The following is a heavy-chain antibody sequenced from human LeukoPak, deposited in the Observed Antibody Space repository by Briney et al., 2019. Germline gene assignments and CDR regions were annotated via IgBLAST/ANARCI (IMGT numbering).Heavy chain of an antibody. CDR2: IKQDGSEK. D-gene: IGHD3-3*01. CDR3: ARGAGGDTIFGVVMRFDY. CDR1: GFTFSSYW. V-gene: IGHV3-7*01. Sequence: GGSLRLSCAASGFTFSSYWMSWVRQAPGKGLEWVANIKQDGSEKYYVDSVKGRFTVSRDNAKNSLYLQMNSLRAEDTAVYYCARGAGGDTIFGVVMRFDYWGQGTLVTVSS. J-gene: IGHJ4*02.